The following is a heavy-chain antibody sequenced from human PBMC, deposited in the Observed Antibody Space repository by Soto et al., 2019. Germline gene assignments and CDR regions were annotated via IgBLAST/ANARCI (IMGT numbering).Heavy chain of an antibody. J-gene: IGHJ6*03. CDR3: ARGVVVVPAAIRGYYYYYMDV. V-gene: IGHV4-59*01. Sequence: PSETLSLTCSVSGGSISSYYWSWIRQPPGKGLEWIGYIYYSWSTNYNPSLKSRVTISVDTSKNQFSLKLSSVTAADTAVYYCARGVVVVPAAIRGYYYYYMDVWGKGTTVTVSS. CDR1: GGSISSYY. CDR2: IYYSWST. D-gene: IGHD2-2*02.